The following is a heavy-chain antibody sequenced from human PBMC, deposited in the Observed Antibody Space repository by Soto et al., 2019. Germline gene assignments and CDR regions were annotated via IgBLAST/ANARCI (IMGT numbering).Heavy chain of an antibody. J-gene: IGHJ4*02. Sequence: PGGSLRLSCTGSGFTFRDYDMNWIRQAPGKGLEWLSYISESGNTIYYADSVKGRFTTSRDNAENSLYLQMNSLRVEDTAVYYCARDTIDYGDYTLDYWGQGTLVTVSS. CDR3: ARDTIDYGDYTLDY. D-gene: IGHD4-17*01. CDR1: GFTFRDYD. V-gene: IGHV3-11*01. CDR2: ISESGNTI.